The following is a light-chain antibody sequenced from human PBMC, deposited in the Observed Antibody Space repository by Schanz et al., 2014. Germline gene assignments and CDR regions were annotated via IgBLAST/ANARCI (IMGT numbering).Light chain of an antibody. CDR2: GAS. J-gene: IGKJ1*01. V-gene: IGKV3-15*01. CDR1: QSLSSD. CDR3: QQYNNWLART. Sequence: EIVLTQSPGTLSLSPGERATLSCRASQSLSSDYLAWYQQRPGQAPRLLIYGASTRATGIPARFSGSGSGTEFTLTISSLQSEDFAVYYCQQYNNWLARTFGQGTKVEIK.